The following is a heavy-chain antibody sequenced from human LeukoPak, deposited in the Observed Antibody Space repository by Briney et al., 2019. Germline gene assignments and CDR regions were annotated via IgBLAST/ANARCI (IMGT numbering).Heavy chain of an antibody. Sequence: SETLSLTCTVSGGSISSYYWSWIRQPPGKGLEWIGYIYYSGSTNYNPSLKSRVTISVDTSKNQFSLKLSSVTAADTAVYYCARDRDGYNYFDPWGQGTLVTVSS. CDR3: ARDRDGYNYFDP. D-gene: IGHD5-24*01. V-gene: IGHV4-59*01. CDR2: IYYSGST. J-gene: IGHJ5*02. CDR1: GGSISSYY.